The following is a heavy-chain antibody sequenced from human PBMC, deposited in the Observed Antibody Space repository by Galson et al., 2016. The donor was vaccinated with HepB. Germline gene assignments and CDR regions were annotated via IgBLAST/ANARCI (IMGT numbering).Heavy chain of an antibody. V-gene: IGHV3-43*01. J-gene: IGHJ4*02. Sequence: SLRLSCATSGFTFDDYIMHWVRQTPEEGLEWVSLINWDGRTTYYADSVQGRFTISRDNNRNSLSLHMNSLKSEDTALYYCAKASGSHARYYFDRWGQGTQVAVSA. CDR2: INWDGRTT. CDR3: AKASGSHARYYFDR. CDR1: GFTFDDYI. D-gene: IGHD3-3*01.